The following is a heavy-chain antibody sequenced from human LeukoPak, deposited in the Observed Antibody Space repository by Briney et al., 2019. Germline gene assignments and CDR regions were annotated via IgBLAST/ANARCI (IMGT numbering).Heavy chain of an antibody. Sequence: RGSLRLSCAASGFTFSSYWMSWVRQAPGNGLEWVANIKQDGSEKYYVDPVKGRFTISRDNAKNSLYLQMNSLRAEDTAVYYCARDPIFYCSSTSWAISGYYYYYGMDVWGQGTTVTVSS. CDR1: GFTFSSYW. D-gene: IGHD2-2*01. CDR3: ARDPIFYCSSTSWAISGYYYYYGMDV. J-gene: IGHJ6*02. CDR2: IKQDGSEK. V-gene: IGHV3-7*01.